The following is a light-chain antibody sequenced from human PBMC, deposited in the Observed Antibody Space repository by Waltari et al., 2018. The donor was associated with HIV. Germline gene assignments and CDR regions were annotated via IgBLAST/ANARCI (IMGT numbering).Light chain of an antibody. CDR2: GAS. V-gene: IGKV3-15*01. Sequence: EIVMTQSPVTLSVSPGERATLSCRASQSVSSNLAWYQQKPGQAPRLLIYGASTRATGIPARFSGSGSGTEFTLTISSLQSEDFAVYHCQQYNNWPRTFGQGTKLEIK. CDR1: QSVSSN. J-gene: IGKJ2*01. CDR3: QQYNNWPRT.